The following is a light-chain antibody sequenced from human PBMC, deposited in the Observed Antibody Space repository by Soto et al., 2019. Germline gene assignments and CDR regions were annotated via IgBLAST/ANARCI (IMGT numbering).Light chain of an antibody. CDR3: CSYAGSSTYV. V-gene: IGLV2-23*01. Sequence: QSALTQPASVSGSPGQSITISCTGTSSDVGRYNLVSWYQQHPGKAPKLIIHEDSKRSSGLSNRFSGSKSGNTASLTISGLQAEDEADYYCCSYAGSSTYVFGTGNKVTVL. CDR1: SSDVGRYNL. J-gene: IGLJ1*01. CDR2: EDS.